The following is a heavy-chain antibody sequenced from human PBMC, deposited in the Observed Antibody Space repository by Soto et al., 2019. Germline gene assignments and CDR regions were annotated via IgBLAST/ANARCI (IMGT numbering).Heavy chain of an antibody. V-gene: IGHV1-46*01. CDR2: INPSGGST. CDR3: ASEATGDAFDI. D-gene: IGHD2-21*01. CDR1: GYTFTSYY. Sequence: QVQLVQSGAEVKKPGASVKVSCKASGYTFTSYYMHWVRQAPGQGLEWMGIINPSGGSTSYAQKFQGGVTMTRDTSTSTVYMELSSLRSEDTAVYYCASEATGDAFDIWGQGTMVTVSS. J-gene: IGHJ3*02.